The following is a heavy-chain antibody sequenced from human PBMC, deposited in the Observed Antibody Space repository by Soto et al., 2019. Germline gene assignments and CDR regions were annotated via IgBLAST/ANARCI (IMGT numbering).Heavy chain of an antibody. CDR2: ISGSGGST. CDR3: AKALAVAGRGQNYYYYGMDV. CDR1: VFTFSSYA. V-gene: IGHV3-23*01. J-gene: IGHJ6*02. D-gene: IGHD6-19*01. Sequence: GGSLRLSCAASVFTFSSYAMSWVRQAPGKGLEWVSAISGSGGSTYYADSVKGRFTISRDNSKNTLYLQMNSLRAEDTAVYYCAKALAVAGRGQNYYYYGMDVWGQGTTVTVSS.